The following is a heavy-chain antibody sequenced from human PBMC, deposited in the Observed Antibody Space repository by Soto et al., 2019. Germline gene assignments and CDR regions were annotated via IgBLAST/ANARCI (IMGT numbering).Heavy chain of an antibody. V-gene: IGHV4-39*01. CDR1: GGSITSSGSA. CDR3: ARHPGGWPVIYGDYVDY. D-gene: IGHD4-17*01. Sequence: SETLSLTCNASGGSITSSGSAWGWIRQSPGKGLEWIGTIDYSGNIYYIPSLKSRITISVDTSKNQFSLKLSSVTAADTAVYYCARHPGGWPVIYGDYVDYWGQGTLVTVSS. CDR2: IDYSGNI. J-gene: IGHJ4*02.